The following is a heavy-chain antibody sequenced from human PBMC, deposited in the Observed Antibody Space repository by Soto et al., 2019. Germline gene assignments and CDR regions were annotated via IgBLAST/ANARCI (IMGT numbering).Heavy chain of an antibody. CDR1: GYTFTSYG. V-gene: IGHV1-18*04. J-gene: IGHJ6*02. Sequence: QVQLVQSGAEVKKPGASVKVSCKASGYTFTSYGISWVRQAPGQGLEWMGWISAYNGNTNYAQKLQGRVTMTTDTSTSTAYMEVRSLRSDDTAVYYCARGPYIVVVPAARHYYGMDVWGQGTTVTVSS. CDR2: ISAYNGNT. CDR3: ARGPYIVVVPAARHYYGMDV. D-gene: IGHD2-2*01.